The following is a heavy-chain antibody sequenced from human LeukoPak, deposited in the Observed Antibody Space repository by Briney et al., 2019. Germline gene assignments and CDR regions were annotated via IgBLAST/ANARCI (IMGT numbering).Heavy chain of an antibody. CDR1: GGTFSSYA. Sequence: SVRVSCKASGGTFSSYAISWVRQAPGRGLEWMGRIIPILGIANYAQKFQGRVTITADKSTSTAYMELSSLRSEDTAVYYCARGGVYSSSWPLGMDVWGQGTTVTVSS. D-gene: IGHD6-13*01. V-gene: IGHV1-69*04. CDR3: ARGGVYSSSWPLGMDV. J-gene: IGHJ6*02. CDR2: IIPILGIA.